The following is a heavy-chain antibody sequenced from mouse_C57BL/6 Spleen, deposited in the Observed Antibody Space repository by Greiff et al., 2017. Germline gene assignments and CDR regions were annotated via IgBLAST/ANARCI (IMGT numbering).Heavy chain of an antibody. J-gene: IGHJ4*01. Sequence: QVQLQQSGAELVRPGTSVKVSCKASGYAFTNYLIEWVKQRPGQGLEWIGVINPGSGGTNYNEKFKGKATLTADKSSSTAYMQRSSLTSEDSAVYFCARFGATVVAEDAMDYWGQGTSVTVSS. CDR2: INPGSGGT. CDR3: ARFGATVVAEDAMDY. D-gene: IGHD1-1*01. CDR1: GYAFTNYL. V-gene: IGHV1-54*01.